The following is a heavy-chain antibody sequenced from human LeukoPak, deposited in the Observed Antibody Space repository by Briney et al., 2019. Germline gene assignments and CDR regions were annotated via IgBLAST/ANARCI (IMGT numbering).Heavy chain of an antibody. CDR2: ISDSGAST. V-gene: IGHV3-23*01. CDR1: GFTFSSFA. CDR3: AIGERFIDAFEF. J-gene: IGHJ3*01. Sequence: GGSLRLSCAASGFTFSSFAMSWVRQAPGKGLEWVSSISDSGASTYYADSVKGRLTISRDNSKNTLYLQMNSLRVEDTAVYYCAIGERFIDAFEFWGQGTAVTVSS.